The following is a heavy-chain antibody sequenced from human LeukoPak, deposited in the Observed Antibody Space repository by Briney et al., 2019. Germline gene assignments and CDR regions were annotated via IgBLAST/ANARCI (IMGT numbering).Heavy chain of an antibody. D-gene: IGHD2-2*01. CDR1: GYSFTSYW. CDR2: IYPGDSDT. J-gene: IGHJ6*03. Sequence: GESLKISCKGSGYSFTSYWIGWVRQMPGKGLEWMGIIYPGDSDTRYSPSFQGQVTISADKSISTAYLQWSSLKASDTAMYYCARPYCSSTSCYYMDVWGKGTTVTVSS. V-gene: IGHV5-51*01. CDR3: ARPYCSSTSCYYMDV.